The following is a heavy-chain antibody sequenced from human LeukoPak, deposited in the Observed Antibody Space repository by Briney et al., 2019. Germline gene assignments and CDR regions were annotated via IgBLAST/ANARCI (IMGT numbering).Heavy chain of an antibody. CDR2: ISGSGGST. Sequence: GGSLRLSCAASGFTFSSYAMSWVRQAPGKGLEWVSAISGSGGSTYYADSVKGRFTISRDNSKNTLYLQMNSLRAEDTAVYYCAKDWAVYSNYEEGDYWGQGNLVTVSS. CDR1: GFTFSSYA. J-gene: IGHJ4*02. V-gene: IGHV3-23*01. D-gene: IGHD4-11*01. CDR3: AKDWAVYSNYEEGDY.